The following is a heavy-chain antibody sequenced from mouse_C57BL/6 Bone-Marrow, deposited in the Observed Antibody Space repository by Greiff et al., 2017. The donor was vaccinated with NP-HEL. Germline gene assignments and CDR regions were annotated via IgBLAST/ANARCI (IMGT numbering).Heavy chain of an antibody. V-gene: IGHV1-47*01. CDR2: FHPYNDDT. CDR3: ARGDYDYDGGYFDV. J-gene: IGHJ1*03. CDR1: GYTFTTYP. D-gene: IGHD2-4*01. Sequence: QVHVKQSGAELVKPGASVKMSCKASGYTFTTYPIEWMKQNHGKSLEWIGNFHPYNDDTKYNEKFKGKATLTVEKSSSTVYLELSRLTSDDSAVYYCARGDYDYDGGYFDVWGTGTTVTVSS.